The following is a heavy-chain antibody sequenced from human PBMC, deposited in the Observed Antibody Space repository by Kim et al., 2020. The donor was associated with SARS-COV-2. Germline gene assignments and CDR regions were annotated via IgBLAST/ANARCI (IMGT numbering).Heavy chain of an antibody. V-gene: IGHV3-33*08. CDR3: AREKYYYDSSGYFDY. CDR2: IWYDGSNK. CDR1: GFTFSSYG. D-gene: IGHD3-22*01. J-gene: IGHJ4*02. Sequence: GGSLRLSCAASGFTFSSYGMHWVRQAPGKGLEWVAVIWYDGSNKYYADSVKGRFTISRDNSKNTLYLQMNSLRAEDTAVYYCAREKYYYDSSGYFDYWGQGTLVTVSS.